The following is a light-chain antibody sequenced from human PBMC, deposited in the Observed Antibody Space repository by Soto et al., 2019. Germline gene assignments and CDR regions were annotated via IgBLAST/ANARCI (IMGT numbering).Light chain of an antibody. Sequence: DIQMTQFPSSLSASVGDRVTITCRASQSISSYLNWYQQKPGKAPKILIYAASSLQSGVPSRFSGSGSGTDFTLTISSLQPEDFATYYCQQSYSTPPYTFGQGTKLEIK. CDR1: QSISSY. CDR2: AAS. V-gene: IGKV1-39*01. J-gene: IGKJ2*01. CDR3: QQSYSTPPYT.